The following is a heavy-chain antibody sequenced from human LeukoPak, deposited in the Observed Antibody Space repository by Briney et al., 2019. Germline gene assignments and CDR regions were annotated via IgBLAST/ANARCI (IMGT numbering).Heavy chain of an antibody. CDR3: ARRSDWYDAFDI. V-gene: IGHV3-11*01. J-gene: IGHJ3*02. CDR1: GFSFSDYY. CDR2: ISSSGSTI. D-gene: IGHD6-19*01. Sequence: GGSLRLSCAASGFSFSDYYMSWIRQAPGKGLEWVSYISSSGSTIYYGDSVKGRFTISRDNAKNSLYLQMNSLRAEDTAVYYCARRSDWYDAFDIWGQGTMVTVSS.